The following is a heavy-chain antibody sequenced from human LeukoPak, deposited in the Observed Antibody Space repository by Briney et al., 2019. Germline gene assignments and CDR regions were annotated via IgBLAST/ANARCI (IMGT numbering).Heavy chain of an antibody. V-gene: IGHV3-21*01. D-gene: IGHD3-16*02. CDR3: AREVDDYVWGSYRPPFDY. CDR2: ISSSSSYI. J-gene: IGHJ4*02. CDR1: GFTFSSYS. Sequence: GGSLRLSCAASGFTFSSYSMNWVRQAPGKGLEWVSSISSSSSYIYYADSVKGRFTISRDNAKNSLYLQMNSLRAEDTAVYYCAREVDDYVWGSYRPPFDYWGQGTLVTDSS.